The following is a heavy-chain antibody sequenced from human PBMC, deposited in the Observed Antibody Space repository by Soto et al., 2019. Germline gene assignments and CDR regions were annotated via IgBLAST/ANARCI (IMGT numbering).Heavy chain of an antibody. CDR2: IIPILGIA. J-gene: IGHJ5*02. D-gene: IGHD2-15*01. V-gene: IGHV1-69*04. Sequence: ASVKVSCKASGGTFSSYTISWVRQAPGQGLEWMGRIIPILGIANYAQKFQGRVTITADKSTSTAYMELSSLRSEDTAVYYCAREDIVVLVAAPQPLLSPRGQRTLVTGSS. CDR1: GGTFSSYT. CDR3: AREDIVVLVAAPQPLLSP.